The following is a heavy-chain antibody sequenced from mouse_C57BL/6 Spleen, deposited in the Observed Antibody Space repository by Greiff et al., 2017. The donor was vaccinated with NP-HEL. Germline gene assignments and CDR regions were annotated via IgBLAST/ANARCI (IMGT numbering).Heavy chain of an antibody. D-gene: IGHD1-1*01. CDR3: ARTGYYYGSSYWYFDV. CDR1: GYTFTGYW. Sequence: QVQLQQSGAELMKPGASVKLSCKATGYTFTGYWIEWVKQRPGHGLEWIGEILPGSGSTKHNEKLKGKATFSDDTSSNTAYMQLSSLTTKDSAIYYCARTGYYYGSSYWYFDVWGTGTTVTVSS. CDR2: ILPGSGST. V-gene: IGHV1-9*01. J-gene: IGHJ1*03.